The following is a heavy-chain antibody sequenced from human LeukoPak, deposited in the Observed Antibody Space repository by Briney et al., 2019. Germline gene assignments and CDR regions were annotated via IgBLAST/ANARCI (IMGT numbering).Heavy chain of an antibody. CDR3: ARYYYDSNGSPAFDI. Sequence: PGGSLRLSCAASGFTFSDYYMTWIRQAPGQGLEWISYISSDSNAKHSTDSVQGRFTISRDNPKNSLYLQMNSLRAEDTAVYYCARYYYDSNGSPAFDIWGQGTMVTVSS. CDR2: ISSDSNAK. D-gene: IGHD3-22*01. CDR1: GFTFSDYY. V-gene: IGHV3-11*04. J-gene: IGHJ3*02.